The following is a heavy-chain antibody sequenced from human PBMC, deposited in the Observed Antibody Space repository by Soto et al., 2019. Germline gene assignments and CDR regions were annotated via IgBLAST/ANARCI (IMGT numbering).Heavy chain of an antibody. CDR1: GFTFDDYA. CDR2: ISWNSGSI. D-gene: IGHD2-15*01. CDR3: AKAGGYCSAGSCNPTAFDI. V-gene: IGHV3-9*01. Sequence: GGSLRLSCAASGFTFDDYAMHWVRQAPGKGLEWVSGISWNSGSIGYADSVKGRFTISRDNAKNSLYLQMNSLRAEDTALYYWAKAGGYCSAGSCNPTAFDIWGQGTMVTVS. J-gene: IGHJ3*02.